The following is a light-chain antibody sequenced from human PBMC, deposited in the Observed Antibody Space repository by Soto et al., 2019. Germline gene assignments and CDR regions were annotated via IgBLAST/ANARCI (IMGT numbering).Light chain of an antibody. CDR2: AAS. J-gene: IGKJ3*01. Sequence: DIQMTQSPTSLSASVGDRVTITCRASQDIRNFVAWYQQKPGKAPKLLIYAASTLQSGVTSRFSGSVSGTDFTLTINSLQPEDVATYSCQKYSSVPVFGPGTKVEIK. CDR3: QKYSSVPV. V-gene: IGKV1-27*01. CDR1: QDIRNF.